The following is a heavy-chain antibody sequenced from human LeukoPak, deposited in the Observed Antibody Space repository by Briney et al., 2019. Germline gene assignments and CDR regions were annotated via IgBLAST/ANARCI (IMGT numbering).Heavy chain of an antibody. V-gene: IGHV4-59*08. CDR2: SYYSGST. CDR3: ATSGFLGGYYFDY. J-gene: IGHJ4*02. D-gene: IGHD1-26*01. Sequence: SETLSLTCTVSGGSISSYYWSWIRQPPGKGLEWIGYSYYSGSTNYNPSLKSRVTISVDTSKNQFSLKLSSVTAADTAVYYCATSGFLGGYYFDYWGQGTLVTVSS. CDR1: GGSISSYY.